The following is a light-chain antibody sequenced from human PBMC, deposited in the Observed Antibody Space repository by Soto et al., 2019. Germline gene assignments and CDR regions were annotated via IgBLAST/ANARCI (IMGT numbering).Light chain of an antibody. V-gene: IGLV1-51*02. J-gene: IGLJ1*01. CDR2: ENN. CDR1: SSNIGNNY. CDR3: GTWDSSLSALYV. Sequence: PGQKVTISCSGSSSNIGNNYVSWYQQLPGTAPKLLIYENNKRPSGIPDRFSGSKSGTSATLGITGLQTGDEADYYCGTWDSSLSALYVFGTGTKSPS.